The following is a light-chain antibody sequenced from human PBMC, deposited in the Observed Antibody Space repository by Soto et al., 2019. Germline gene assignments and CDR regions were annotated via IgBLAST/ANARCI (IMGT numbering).Light chain of an antibody. J-gene: IGKJ4*01. CDR3: QQYNNWPQLT. Sequence: EIVLTQSPGTLSLSPGERATLSCRASQSVRSNYLAWYQQKPGRAPRLLISDASTRATGIPARFSGSGSGTEFTLTISSLQSEDFAVYYCQQYNNWPQLTFGGGTKVEIK. CDR1: QSVRSN. V-gene: IGKV3-15*01. CDR2: DAS.